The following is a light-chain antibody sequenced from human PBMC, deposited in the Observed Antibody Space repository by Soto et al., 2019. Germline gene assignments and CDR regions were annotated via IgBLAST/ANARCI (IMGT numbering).Light chain of an antibody. J-gene: IGLJ1*01. Sequence: QSVLTQPPSVSGAPGQRVTISCTGSSSNIGASYDVNWYQQLPGAAPALLIFGNTNRLSGVSDRFSGSKTGTSAALAITGLQAKDEAHYYCQSYDSSRSGYVFGTGTKLTVL. V-gene: IGLV1-40*01. CDR3: QSYDSSRSGYV. CDR1: SSNIGASYD. CDR2: GNT.